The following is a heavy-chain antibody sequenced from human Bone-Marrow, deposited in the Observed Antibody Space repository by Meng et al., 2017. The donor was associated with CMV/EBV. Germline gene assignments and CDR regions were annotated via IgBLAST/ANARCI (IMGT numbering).Heavy chain of an antibody. J-gene: IGHJ6*04. Sequence: ASVKVSCKVSGYTLTELSMHWVRQAPGKGLEWMGGFDPEDGETIYAQKFQGRVTMTEDTSTDTAYMELSSLRSEDTAVYYCATFPSGYAYYYYGMDVWGEATTATFSS. CDR2: FDPEDGET. V-gene: IGHV1-24*01. D-gene: IGHD3-3*01. CDR1: GYTLTELS. CDR3: ATFPSGYAYYYYGMDV.